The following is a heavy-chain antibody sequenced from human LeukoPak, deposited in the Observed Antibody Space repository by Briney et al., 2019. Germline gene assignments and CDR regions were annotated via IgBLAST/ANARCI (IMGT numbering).Heavy chain of an antibody. V-gene: IGHV4-4*07. J-gene: IGHJ6*03. Sequence: PSETLSLTCTVSGDSMHSYYWSWIRQSPEKGLEWIGRAYSGVSAYYNPSLQSRVTISVDKSNNQFSLDLASVTAADTALYYCAREKSGTLTRAYYYIDVWGRGITVTVSS. CDR2: AYSGVSA. D-gene: IGHD1-26*01. CDR3: AREKSGTLTRAYYYIDV. CDR1: GDSMHSYY.